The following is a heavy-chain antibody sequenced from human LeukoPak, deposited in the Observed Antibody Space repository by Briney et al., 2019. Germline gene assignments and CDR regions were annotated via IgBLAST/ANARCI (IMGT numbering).Heavy chain of an antibody. CDR1: SGSISSSNW. D-gene: IGHD4-23*01. CDR3: ARGGDGGYSLGY. CDR2: ISHSGST. V-gene: IGHV4-4*02. Sequence: SETLSLTCAVSSGSISSSNWWSWVRQPPGKGLEWIGEISHSGSTNYNPSLKTRVTISADKSKNQFSLKLSAVTAADTAVYFCARGGDGGYSLGYWGQGTLVIVSS. J-gene: IGHJ4*02.